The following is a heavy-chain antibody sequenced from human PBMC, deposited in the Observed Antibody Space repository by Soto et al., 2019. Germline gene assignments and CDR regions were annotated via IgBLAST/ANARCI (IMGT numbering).Heavy chain of an antibody. J-gene: IGHJ5*02. Sequence: SETLSLTCAVSGGSISSSNWWSWVRQPPGKGLEWIGEIYHSGSTNYNPSLKSRVTISVDKSKNQFSLKLSSVTAADTAVYYCASYYYDSSGYFNWFDPWGQGTLVTVSS. D-gene: IGHD3-22*01. CDR2: IYHSGST. CDR1: GGSISSSNW. V-gene: IGHV4-4*02. CDR3: ASYYYDSSGYFNWFDP.